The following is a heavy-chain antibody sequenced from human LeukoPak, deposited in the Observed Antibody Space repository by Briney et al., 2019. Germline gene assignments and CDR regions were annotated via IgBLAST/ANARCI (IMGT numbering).Heavy chain of an antibody. CDR2: TYYRSKWFN. D-gene: IGHD7-27*01. CDR3: AKSQHWGYDY. J-gene: IGHJ4*02. V-gene: IGHV6-1*01. Sequence: SQTLALTCAISGGRVSSNTVGWHWIWQSPSRGLEGLGRTYYRSKWFNDYGMSVTSPITISSDTSKHQFSLQLNSVTPEDTAVYYCAKSQHWGYDYRGQGTLVSVYS. CDR1: GGRVSSNTVG.